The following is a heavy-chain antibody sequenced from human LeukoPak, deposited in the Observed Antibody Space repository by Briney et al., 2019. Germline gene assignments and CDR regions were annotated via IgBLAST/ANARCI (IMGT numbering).Heavy chain of an antibody. J-gene: IGHJ3*02. CDR3: ARDYYDSSGFGAFDI. D-gene: IGHD3-22*01. V-gene: IGHV1-2*02. CDR2: INPNSGGT. Sequence: ASVKVSCKASGYTFTAYYMHWVRQAPGQGLGWMGWINPNSGGTNYAQKFQGRVTMTRDTSISTAYIELSRLRSDDTAVYYCARDYYDSSGFGAFDIWGQGTMVTVSS. CDR1: GYTFTAYY.